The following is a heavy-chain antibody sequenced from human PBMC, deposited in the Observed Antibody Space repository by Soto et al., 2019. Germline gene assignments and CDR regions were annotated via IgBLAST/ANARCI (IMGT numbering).Heavy chain of an antibody. V-gene: IGHV1-69*01. Sequence: QVQLLQSGAEVKKPGSSVKVSCTASGGTFTTHAFNWVRQAPGQGLEWVGGIIPIFGTPNYAQKFQGRVSITADASTSTVYMELSSLRSYDTAVYYCARDLEFRDGNISHLDYWGQGTLVTVSS. D-gene: IGHD3-10*01. CDR1: GGTFTTHA. CDR3: ARDLEFRDGNISHLDY. CDR2: IIPIFGTP. J-gene: IGHJ4*02.